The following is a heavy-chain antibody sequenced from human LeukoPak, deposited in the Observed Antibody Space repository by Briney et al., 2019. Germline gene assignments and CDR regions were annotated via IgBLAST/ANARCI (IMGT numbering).Heavy chain of an antibody. D-gene: IGHD3/OR15-3a*01. CDR1: GGSISSYY. J-gene: IGHJ4*02. CDR3: ARQTGSGLFILP. V-gene: IGHV4-59*01. CDR2: IYYSGST. Sequence: PSETLSLTCTVSGGSISSYYWSWLRQPPGKGLEWIGYIYYSGSTDYNPSLKSRVTISVETSKNLLSLKLSSVTAADTAVYYCARQTGSGLFILPGGQGTLVTVSS.